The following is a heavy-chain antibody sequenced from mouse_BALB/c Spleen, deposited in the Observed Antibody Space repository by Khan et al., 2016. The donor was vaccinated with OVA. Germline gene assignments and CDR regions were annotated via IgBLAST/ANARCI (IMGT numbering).Heavy chain of an antibody. CDR1: GYSITRDYA. Sequence: EVELVESVPGLVKPSQSLSLTCTVTGYSITRDYAWNWIRQFPGNKLEWMGYISSSGRTNYHPALTLRISITRYPSKTQFFLQLNSVTTEATATYDCARDGSRYNYAMDDWGQGTSVTVSS. J-gene: IGHJ4*01. CDR3: ARDGSRYNYAMDD. CDR2: ISSSGRT. D-gene: IGHD2-3*01. V-gene: IGHV3-2*02.